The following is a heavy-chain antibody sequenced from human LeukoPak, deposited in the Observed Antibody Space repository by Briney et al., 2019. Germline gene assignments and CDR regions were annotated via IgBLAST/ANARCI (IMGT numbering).Heavy chain of an antibody. Sequence: PSQTLSLTCAVSGGSISSGGYSWSWIRQPPGKGLEWIGYIYHSGSTYYNPSLKSRVTISVDRSKNQFSLKLSSVTAADTDVYYCARGYYYDSSWYFDLWGRGTLVTVSS. CDR1: GGSISSGGYS. V-gene: IGHV4-30-2*01. CDR2: IYHSGST. D-gene: IGHD3-22*01. CDR3: ARGYYYDSSWYFDL. J-gene: IGHJ2*01.